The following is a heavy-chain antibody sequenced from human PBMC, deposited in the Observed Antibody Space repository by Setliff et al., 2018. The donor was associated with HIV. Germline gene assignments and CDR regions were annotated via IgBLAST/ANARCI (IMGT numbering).Heavy chain of an antibody. CDR2: MNTATGHP. D-gene: IGHD2-15*01. Sequence: GASVKVSCKASGYIFTTYALNWVRQAPGQGLEWMGWMNTATGHPTYAQAFRGRFALSLDTSVNTAYLQISYLKAEEDTAVYYCAREVVVAGVHYYNMDVWGKGTTVTVSS. V-gene: IGHV7-4-1*02. CDR3: AREVVVAGVHYYNMDV. J-gene: IGHJ6*03. CDR1: GYIFTTYA.